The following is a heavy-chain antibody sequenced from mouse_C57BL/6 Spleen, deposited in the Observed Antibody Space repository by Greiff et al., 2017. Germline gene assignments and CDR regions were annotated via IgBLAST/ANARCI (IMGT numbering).Heavy chain of an antibody. CDR2: IRSKSSNYAT. D-gene: IGHD1-1*01. CDR1: GFTFNTYA. Sequence: EVKLVESGGGLVQPKGSLKLSCAASGFTFNTYAMHWVRQAPGKGLEWVARIRSKSSNYATYYADSVKDRFTISRDDSQSMLYLQMNYLKTEDTAMYYCVRDADYYGSSYDYAMDYWGQGTSVTVSS. V-gene: IGHV10-3*01. CDR3: VRDADYYGSSYDYAMDY. J-gene: IGHJ4*01.